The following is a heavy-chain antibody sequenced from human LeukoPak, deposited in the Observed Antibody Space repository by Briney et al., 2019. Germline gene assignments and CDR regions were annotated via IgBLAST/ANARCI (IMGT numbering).Heavy chain of an antibody. CDR3: ARETVIAAAGNGGAFDI. Sequence: SETLSLTCTVSGGSISSYYWSWIRQPAGKGLEWIGRIYTSGSTNYNPSLKSRVTMSVDTSKNQFSLKLSSVTAADTAVYYCARETVIAAAGNGGAFDIWGQGTMVTVSS. CDR1: GGSISSYY. J-gene: IGHJ3*02. CDR2: IYTSGST. V-gene: IGHV4-4*07. D-gene: IGHD6-13*01.